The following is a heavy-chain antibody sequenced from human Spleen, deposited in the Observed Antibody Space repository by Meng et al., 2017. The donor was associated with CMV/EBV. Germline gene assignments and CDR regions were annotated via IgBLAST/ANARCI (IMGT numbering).Heavy chain of an antibody. V-gene: IGHV3-53*01. D-gene: IGHD3-16*01. J-gene: IGHJ4*02. CDR2: IYSGGST. Sequence: LSCAASGFTVSSNYMSWVRQAPGKGLEWVSVIYSGGSTYYADSVKGRFTISRDNSKNTLYLQMNSLRAEDTAVYYCASGRGGSFDYWGQGTLVTVSS. CDR3: ASGRGGSFDY. CDR1: GFTVSSNY.